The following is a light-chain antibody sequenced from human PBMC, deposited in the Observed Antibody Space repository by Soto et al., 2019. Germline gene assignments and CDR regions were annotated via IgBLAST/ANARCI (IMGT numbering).Light chain of an antibody. CDR1: RDDVGGYNY. CDR2: EVY. CDR3: SSYVTSNVVI. Sequence: QSVLPQLPSASGFPRQSVTISCTGTRDDVGGYNYVSWFQHHPGKAPQLMISEVYKRPSGVPAPVSGSKSGNTASLTVSGLQLGDEAIYYCSSYVTSNVVIFGGGTKLTVL. J-gene: IGLJ2*01. V-gene: IGLV2-8*01.